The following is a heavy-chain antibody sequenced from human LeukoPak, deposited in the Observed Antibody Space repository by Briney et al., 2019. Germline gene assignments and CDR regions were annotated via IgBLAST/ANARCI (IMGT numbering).Heavy chain of an antibody. Sequence: GRFLRHFSTASGFTFGDYTINWVRQAPGKGLEWVANIKQDGSEKYYVDSVKGRFTISRDNAKNSLYLQMNSLRAEDTAMYYCARHFLDFWGQGNPVTVSS. J-gene: IGHJ4*02. CDR3: ARHFLDF. CDR2: IKQDGSEK. D-gene: IGHD3-3*02. CDR1: GFTFGDYT. V-gene: IGHV3-7*05.